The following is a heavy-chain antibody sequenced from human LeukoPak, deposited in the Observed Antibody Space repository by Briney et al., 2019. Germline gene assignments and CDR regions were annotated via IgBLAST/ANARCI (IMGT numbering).Heavy chain of an antibody. J-gene: IGHJ4*02. CDR1: GFTFSSYS. D-gene: IGHD1-1*01. V-gene: IGHV3-74*01. CDR3: ARAKPWTFDY. Sequence: GGSLRLSRAASGFTFSSYSIHWVRQAPGKGLVWVSRINSDGSDTNYADSVRGRFTISRDNAKNTLYLQMNSLRAEDTAVYYCARAKPWTFDYWGQGTLVTASS. CDR2: INSDGSDT.